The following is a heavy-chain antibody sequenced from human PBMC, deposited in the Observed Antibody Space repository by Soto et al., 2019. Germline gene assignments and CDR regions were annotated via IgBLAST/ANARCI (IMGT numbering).Heavy chain of an antibody. V-gene: IGHV1-69*08. CDR3: ASGQSQMTQDRMGFYYYMDV. Sequence: QVQLVQSGAGVKKPGSSVRISCAASGATFNDYTFTWVRRAPGQGLEWMGRVIPLLDASNYAEKFQDRVTITADRSTSTVYMELSGLKSEDSAIYYCASGQSQMTQDRMGFYYYMDVWGKGTTVTVSS. CDR2: VIPLLDAS. D-gene: IGHD2-15*01. J-gene: IGHJ6*03. CDR1: GATFNDYT.